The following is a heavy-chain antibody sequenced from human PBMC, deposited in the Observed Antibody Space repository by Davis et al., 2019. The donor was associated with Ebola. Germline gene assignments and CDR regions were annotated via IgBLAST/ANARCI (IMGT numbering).Heavy chain of an antibody. D-gene: IGHD2-15*01. V-gene: IGHV4-61*01. CDR1: GGSISSSSYY. J-gene: IGHJ4*02. CDR2: IYYSGST. Sequence: SETLSLTCTVSGGSISSSSYYWSWIRQPPGKGLEWIGYIYYSGSTNYNPSLKSRVTISVDTSKNQFSLKLSSVTAADTAVYYCARGSFVVGAPHFDYWGQGTLVTVSS. CDR3: ARGSFVVGAPHFDY.